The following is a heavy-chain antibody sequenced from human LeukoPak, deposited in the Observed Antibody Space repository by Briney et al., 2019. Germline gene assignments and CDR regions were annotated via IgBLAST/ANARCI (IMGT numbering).Heavy chain of an antibody. CDR2: INPNSGGT. D-gene: IGHD3-9*01. V-gene: IGHV1-2*02. CDR3: ASRYDILTGYYGDDAFDI. Sequence: ASVKVSCKASGYTFTGYYMHWVRQAPGQGLEWMGWINPNSGGTNYAQKFQGRVTMTRDTSISTAYMELSRLRSDDTAVYYCASRYDILTGYYGDDAFDIWGQGTMVTVSS. J-gene: IGHJ3*02. CDR1: GYTFTGYY.